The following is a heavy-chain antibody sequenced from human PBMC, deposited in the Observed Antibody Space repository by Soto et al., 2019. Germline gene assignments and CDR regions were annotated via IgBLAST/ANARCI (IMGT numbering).Heavy chain of an antibody. D-gene: IGHD5-18*01. CDR1: GFTFSSYA. CDR2: ISGSGGST. CDR3: AKDGRGYSYDPDYYFDY. J-gene: IGHJ4*02. V-gene: IGHV3-23*01. Sequence: EVQLLESGGGLVQPGGSLRLSCAASGFTFSSYAMSWVRQAPGKGLEWVSAISGSGGSTYYADSVKGRFTISRDNSKNTLYLPMNSLRAEDTAVYYCAKDGRGYSYDPDYYFDYWGQGTLVTVSA.